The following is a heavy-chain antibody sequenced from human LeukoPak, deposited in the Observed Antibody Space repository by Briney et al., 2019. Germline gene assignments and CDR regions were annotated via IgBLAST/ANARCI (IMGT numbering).Heavy chain of an antibody. CDR1: GGSISSYY. CDR3: ARGLDYGDYVDAFDI. Sequence: SETLSLTCTVSGGSISSYYWSWIRQPAGKGLKWIGRIYTSGSTNYNPSLKSRVTMSVETSQNQFSLKLSSVTAADTAVYYCARGLDYGDYVDAFDIWGQGTMVTVSS. V-gene: IGHV4-4*07. CDR2: IYTSGST. J-gene: IGHJ3*02. D-gene: IGHD4-17*01.